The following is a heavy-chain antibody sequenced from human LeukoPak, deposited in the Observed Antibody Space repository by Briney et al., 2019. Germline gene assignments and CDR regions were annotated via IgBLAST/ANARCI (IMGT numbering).Heavy chain of an antibody. V-gene: IGHV3-23*01. J-gene: IGHJ4*02. CDR2: ISGDGDT. CDR1: GFTFSSYA. CDR3: TKNWSADY. Sequence: GGSLRLSCATSGFTFSSYAMTWVRQAPGKGLEWVSAISGDGDTKYADSVKGRFTSSRDNSKNTLYLQMNNLRAEDTAIYYCTKNWSADYWGQGTLVTVSS.